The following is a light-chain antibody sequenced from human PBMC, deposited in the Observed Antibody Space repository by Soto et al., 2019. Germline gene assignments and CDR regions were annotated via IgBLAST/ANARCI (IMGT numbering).Light chain of an antibody. V-gene: IGKV3-20*01. CDR1: QSVSNNY. CDR2: GAS. Sequence: EIVLTQSPGTLSLSPGERATLSCRASQSVSNNYLAWYQQQPGQAPRLLIYGASNRATGIPDSLSGSASGTDFPLTISRLEPDDSAVYYCQQYGSSGTFGHGTKVDI. J-gene: IGKJ1*01. CDR3: QQYGSSGT.